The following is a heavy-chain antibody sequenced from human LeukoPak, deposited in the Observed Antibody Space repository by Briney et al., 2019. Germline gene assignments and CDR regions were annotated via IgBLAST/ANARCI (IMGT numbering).Heavy chain of an antibody. CDR2: TNTNNGNA. CDR1: GYTFIRYG. Sequence: ASVKVPCKASGYTFIRYGIMGVRQPPAKARVGMGWTNTNNGNADYAQKLQGRVTMTTDTSTSTAYMELRSLRPTETALYYCATNYYDSSGYCSIDYWGEGTLVTVSS. D-gene: IGHD3-22*01. V-gene: IGHV1-18*01. J-gene: IGHJ4*02. CDR3: ATNYYDSSGYCSIDY.